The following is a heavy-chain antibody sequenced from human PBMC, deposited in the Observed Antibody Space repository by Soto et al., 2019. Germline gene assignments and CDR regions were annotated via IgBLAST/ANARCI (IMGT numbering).Heavy chain of an antibody. CDR3: AKSFHVDVIALAADY. Sequence: PGGSLRLCYAASGFMFGSYGMHWVRQAPGKGLEWVAVISYDGSNKYYADSVKGRFTISRDNSKNTLYLQMNSLRAEDTAVYYCAKSFHVDVIALAADYRGQGTLVTVSS. V-gene: IGHV3-30*18. J-gene: IGHJ4*02. CDR1: GFMFGSYG. D-gene: IGHD6-19*01. CDR2: ISYDGSNK.